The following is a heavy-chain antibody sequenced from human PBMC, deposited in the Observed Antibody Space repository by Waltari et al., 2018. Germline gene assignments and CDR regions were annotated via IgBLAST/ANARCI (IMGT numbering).Heavy chain of an antibody. D-gene: IGHD3-3*01. J-gene: IGHJ4*02. CDR3: ARSAFWTFDY. CDR1: GFIFSANW. V-gene: IGHV3-7*01. CDR2: VKQDGGEQ. Sequence: EVQLVESGEGLVQPGGSLRLTCEASGFIFSANWRAWVRRAPGTGLEWVAGVKQDGGEQYYVDSVKGRFTISRDNAKNSLYLQMNGLRAEDTAVYYCARSAFWTFDYWGQGTLVTVSS.